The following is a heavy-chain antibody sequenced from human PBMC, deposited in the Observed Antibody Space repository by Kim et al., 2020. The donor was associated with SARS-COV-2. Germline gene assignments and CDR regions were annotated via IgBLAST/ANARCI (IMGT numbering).Heavy chain of an antibody. CDR1: GGSISSGGYS. Sequence: SETLSLTCAVSGGSISSGGYSWSWIRQPPGKGLEWIGYIYHSGSTYYNPSLKSRVTISVDRSKNQFSLKLSSVTAADTAVYYCARSQVATSGLGDGDFIPFDYWGQGTLVTVSS. D-gene: IGHD5-12*01. J-gene: IGHJ4*02. V-gene: IGHV4-30-2*01. CDR3: ARSQVATSGLGDGDFIPFDY. CDR2: IYHSGST.